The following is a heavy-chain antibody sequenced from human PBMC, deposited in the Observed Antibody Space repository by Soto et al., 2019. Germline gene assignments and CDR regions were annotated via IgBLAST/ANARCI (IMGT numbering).Heavy chain of an antibody. CDR3: AREYYGSSGYRVSDY. D-gene: IGHD3-22*01. J-gene: IGHJ4*02. CDR2: IFYSGST. CDR1: GDSISSSNYF. Sequence: SETLSLTCTVSGDSISSSNYFWGWIRQPPGKGLEWIGTIFYSGSTYYNPSLRGRVTISVDKSKSQFSLKLNSVTAADTAVYYCAREYYGSSGYRVSDYWGQGTLVTVSS. V-gene: IGHV4-39*07.